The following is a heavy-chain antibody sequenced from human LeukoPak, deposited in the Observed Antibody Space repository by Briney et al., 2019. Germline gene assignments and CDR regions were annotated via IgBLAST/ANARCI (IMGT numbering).Heavy chain of an antibody. V-gene: IGHV3-23*01. Sequence: QPGGSLRLSCAASGFTFSIYAMSWVRQAPGKGLEWVSAIGDTTYYADSVEGRFTISRDNSKNTLYLQMNSLRAEDAAIYYCAKAFALVGANFFDYWGQGTLVTVSS. CDR3: AKAFALVGANFFDY. J-gene: IGHJ4*02. CDR2: IGDTT. D-gene: IGHD1-26*01. CDR1: GFTFSIYA.